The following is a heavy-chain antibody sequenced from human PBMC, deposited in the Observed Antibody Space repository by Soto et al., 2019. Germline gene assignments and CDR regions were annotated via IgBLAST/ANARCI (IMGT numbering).Heavy chain of an antibody. J-gene: IGHJ6*02. CDR1: EVTFASYD. V-gene: IGHV3-23*01. D-gene: IGHD3-10*01. CDR3: AREGHYGSGTYSTPTYYYYYHGMDV. CDR2: STSGGGGA. Sequence: GGSLRLSCVASEVTFASYDMDGVRQAPGKGLEWVSLSTSGGGGADYADSVKGRFTISRDNSKNTLYLQMNSLRAEDTAVYYCAREGHYGSGTYSTPTYYYYYHGMDVWGQGTTVTVSS.